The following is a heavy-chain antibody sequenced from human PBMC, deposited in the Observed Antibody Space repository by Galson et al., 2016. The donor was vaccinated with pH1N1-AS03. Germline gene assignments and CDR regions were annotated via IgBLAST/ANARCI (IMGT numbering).Heavy chain of an antibody. Sequence: SETLSLTCTVSGGSISRFYWSWIRQPTGKGLEWIGYIYYTGITNYNPSLESRLTISIDRSKNQISLTLGSVTAADTAMYYCARNGVLTGYHATGRERVDYWGQGTLVIVSS. V-gene: IGHV4-59*12. CDR1: GGSISRFY. CDR3: ARNGVLTGYHATGRERVDY. CDR2: IYYTGIT. J-gene: IGHJ4*02. D-gene: IGHD3-9*01.